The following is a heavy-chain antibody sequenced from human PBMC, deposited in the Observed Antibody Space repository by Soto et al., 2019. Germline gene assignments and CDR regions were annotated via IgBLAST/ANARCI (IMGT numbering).Heavy chain of an antibody. CDR3: ARQRTSVVTQAYFDV. CDR1: GGSVSSGSYY. CDR2: IYYSGST. V-gene: IGHV4-61*01. D-gene: IGHD2-21*02. Sequence: SETLSLTCTVSGGSVSSGSYYWSWIRQPPGKGLEWIGYIYYSGSTNYNPSLKSRVTISVDTSKDQFSLKLKSVTAADTALYFCARQRTSVVTQAYFDVWGPGSLVTVSS. J-gene: IGHJ4*02.